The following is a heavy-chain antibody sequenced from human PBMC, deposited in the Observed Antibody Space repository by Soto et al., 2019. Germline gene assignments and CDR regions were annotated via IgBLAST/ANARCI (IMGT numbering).Heavy chain of an antibody. V-gene: IGHV3-23*01. CDR2: LSASGTSR. J-gene: IGHJ4*02. Sequence: GWSLRLSCAASGFSFVNYAMNWVREAPGKGLGWVSGLSASGTSRYYADSVKGRFTISRDNSRYTLFLQMNSLTAAATAVYYCAKATTNGGWFNPFDSWGQGALFTVSS. CDR1: GFSFVNYA. CDR3: AKATTNGGWFNPFDS. D-gene: IGHD6-19*01.